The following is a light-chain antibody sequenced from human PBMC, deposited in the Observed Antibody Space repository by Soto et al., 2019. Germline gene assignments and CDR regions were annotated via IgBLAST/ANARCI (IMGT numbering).Light chain of an antibody. V-gene: IGLV1-40*01. J-gene: IGLJ3*02. CDR2: GNS. CDR3: QSYDSSLSGWV. CDR1: SSNIGAGYD. Sequence: QAVVTQPPSVSGAPGQRVTISCTGSSSNIGAGYDVHWYQQLPGTAPKLLIYGNSNRPSGVPDRFSGSKSGTSGSLAITGLQAEDEADYYCQSYDSSLSGWVFRGGTQLTVL.